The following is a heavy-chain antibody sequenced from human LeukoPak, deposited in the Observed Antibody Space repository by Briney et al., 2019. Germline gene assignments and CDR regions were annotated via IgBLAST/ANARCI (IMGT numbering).Heavy chain of an antibody. Sequence: GGSLRLSCAASGFTFSTSGMHWVRQAPGKGLEWVAFIRYDGSSKYFADSVKGRFTISRDNSKNTLYLQMNSLRAEDTAVYYCARDGGSGYYYWGQGTLVTVSS. CDR2: IRYDGSSK. CDR3: ARDGGSGYYY. V-gene: IGHV3-30*02. CDR1: GFTFSTSG. D-gene: IGHD3-22*01. J-gene: IGHJ4*02.